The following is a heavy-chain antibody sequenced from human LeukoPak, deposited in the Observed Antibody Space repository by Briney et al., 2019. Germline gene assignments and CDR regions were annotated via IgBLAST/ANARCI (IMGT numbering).Heavy chain of an antibody. CDR2: IIPIFGTA. CDR3: ARVLARCSGGSCYPGY. V-gene: IGHV1-69*05. CDR1: GGTFSSYA. D-gene: IGHD2-15*01. Sequence: GASVKVSCKASGGTFSSYAISWVRQAPGQGLEWMGRIIPIFGTANYAQKFQGRVTITTDESTSTAYMELSRLRSDDTAVYYCARVLARCSGGSCYPGYWGQGTLVTVSS. J-gene: IGHJ4*02.